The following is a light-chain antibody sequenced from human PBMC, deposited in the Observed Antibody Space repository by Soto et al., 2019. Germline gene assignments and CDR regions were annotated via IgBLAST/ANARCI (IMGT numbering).Light chain of an antibody. Sequence: EIVMMQSPASLSVSPGETATLSCRASQRVGGNLAWYQQKPGQAPRLLIYHASTRATGIPARFSGSGSGTDFTLTISSLQSEDFAFFYCQQYDNWPRTFGQGTKVEIK. CDR1: QRVGGN. CDR2: HAS. V-gene: IGKV3-15*01. J-gene: IGKJ1*01. CDR3: QQYDNWPRT.